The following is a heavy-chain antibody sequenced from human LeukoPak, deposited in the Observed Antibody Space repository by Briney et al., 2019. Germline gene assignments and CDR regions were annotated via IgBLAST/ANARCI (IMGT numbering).Heavy chain of an antibody. J-gene: IGHJ3*02. Sequence: ASVKVSCKASEYTFTSYYVHWVRQAPGQGLEWMGIINPSGGSTTYAQKFQGRVTMTRDTSTSTVYMELSSLRSEDTAVYYCARVRFSSGWYIAFDMWGQGTMVTVSS. CDR2: INPSGGST. D-gene: IGHD6-19*01. CDR1: EYTFTSYY. V-gene: IGHV1-46*01. CDR3: ARVRFSSGWYIAFDM.